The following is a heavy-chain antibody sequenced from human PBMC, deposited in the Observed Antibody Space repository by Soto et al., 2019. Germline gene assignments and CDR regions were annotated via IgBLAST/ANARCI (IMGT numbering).Heavy chain of an antibody. CDR2: INHSGST. Sequence: QVQLQQWGAGLLKPSETLSLTCAVYGGSFSGYYWSWIRQPPGKGLEWIGEINHSGSTNYNPSLKSRVTISVDTSKNQFSLKLSSVTAADTAVYYCARGQPYSGADYWGQGTLVTVSS. CDR1: GGSFSGYY. D-gene: IGHD5-12*01. V-gene: IGHV4-34*01. CDR3: ARGQPYSGADY. J-gene: IGHJ4*02.